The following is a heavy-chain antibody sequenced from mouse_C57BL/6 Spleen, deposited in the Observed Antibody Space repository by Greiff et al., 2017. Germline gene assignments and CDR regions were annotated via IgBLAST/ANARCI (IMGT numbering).Heavy chain of an antibody. D-gene: IGHD2-12*01. Sequence: QVQLKQPGAELVKPGASVKMSCKASGYTFTSYWITWVKQRPGQGLEWIGDIYPGSGSTNYNEKFKSKATLTVDTSSSTAYMQLSSLTSEDSAVYECARGGIRRGGAWFAYWGQGTLVTVSA. V-gene: IGHV1-55*01. CDR1: GYTFTSYW. CDR3: ARGGIRRGGAWFAY. CDR2: IYPGSGST. J-gene: IGHJ3*01.